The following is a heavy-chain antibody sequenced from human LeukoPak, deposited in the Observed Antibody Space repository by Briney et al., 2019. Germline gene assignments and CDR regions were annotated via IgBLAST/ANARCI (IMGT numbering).Heavy chain of an antibody. Sequence: GGTLRLSCAASGFTFSNYGMNWVRQAPGKGLEWVSGIGGLGDRIYYADSVRGRFTISRDNSKNTLYLYMNSLRAEDTAVYHCARRDYWGQGNLVTVSS. CDR2: IGGLGDRI. J-gene: IGHJ4*02. CDR3: ARRDY. V-gene: IGHV3-23*01. CDR1: GFTFSNYG.